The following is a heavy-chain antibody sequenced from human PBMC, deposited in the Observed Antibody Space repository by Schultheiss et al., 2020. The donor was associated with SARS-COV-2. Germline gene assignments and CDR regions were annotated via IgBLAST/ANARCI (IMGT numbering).Heavy chain of an antibody. CDR3: ARREGAFDI. J-gene: IGHJ3*02. V-gene: IGHV4-61*02. Sequence: LRLSCTVSGGSISSGSYYWNWIRQPAGKGLEWVGRVFTSGSTNYNPSLTSRVTISVDTSKNQFSLKLSSVTAADTAVYYCARREGAFDIWGQGTTVTVSS. CDR1: GGSISSGSYY. CDR2: VFTSGST.